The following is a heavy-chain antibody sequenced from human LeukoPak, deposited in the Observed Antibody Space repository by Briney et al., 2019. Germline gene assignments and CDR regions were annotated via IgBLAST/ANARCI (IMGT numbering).Heavy chain of an antibody. CDR1: GGSIGSTRYY. J-gene: IGHJ6*02. CDR2: ISYSGST. Sequence: PSETLSLTCTVSGGSIGSTRYYWGWIRQPPGKGLEWIGSISYSGSTHYNPSLQSRVTISVDTSKNQFSLKVTSVTASDTAVYYCARGLGSSSWSYYYYYGMDVWGQGTTVTVSS. CDR3: ARGLGSSSWSYYYYYGMDV. D-gene: IGHD6-13*01. V-gene: IGHV4-39*01.